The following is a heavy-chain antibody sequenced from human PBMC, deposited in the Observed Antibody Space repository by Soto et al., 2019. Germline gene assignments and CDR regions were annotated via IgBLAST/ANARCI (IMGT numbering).Heavy chain of an antibody. CDR1: GGTFSSYA. D-gene: IGHD3-22*01. J-gene: IGHJ4*02. V-gene: IGHV1-69*13. Sequence: SVKVSCKASGGTFSSYANSWVRQAPGQGLEWMGGIIPIFGTANYAQKFQGRVTITADESTSTAYMELSSLRSEDTAVYYCARAGGYYYDGSGYLEYWGQGTLVTVSS. CDR3: ARAGGYYYDGSGYLEY. CDR2: IIPIFGTA.